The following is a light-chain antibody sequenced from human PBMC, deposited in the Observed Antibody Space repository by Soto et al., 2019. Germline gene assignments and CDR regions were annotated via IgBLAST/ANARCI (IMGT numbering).Light chain of an antibody. J-gene: IGKJ4*01. CDR2: AAS. V-gene: IGKV1-39*01. CDR3: QQSYITPRLT. CDR1: QSISSY. Sequence: DIQMTQSPSSLSASVGDRVTITCRASQSISSYLNWYQQQPGKAPKLLIYAASSLQSGVPSRFSGGGAATDFTINISSLQPEDVATYYCQQSYITPRLTFGEGTKVEIK.